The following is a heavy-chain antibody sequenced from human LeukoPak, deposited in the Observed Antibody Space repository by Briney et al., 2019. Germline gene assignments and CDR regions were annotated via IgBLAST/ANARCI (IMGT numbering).Heavy chain of an antibody. CDR2: ISGSGGST. Sequence: GGSLRLSCAASGFPFSSYAMSWVRQAPGKGLDWVSVISGSGGSTYYADSVKGRFTISRDNSKNTLFLQMDGLSTEDTAVYYCAKDPAATVTPNYFDYWGQGTLVTVSS. D-gene: IGHD4-11*01. V-gene: IGHV3-23*01. CDR3: AKDPAATVTPNYFDY. CDR1: GFPFSSYA. J-gene: IGHJ4*02.